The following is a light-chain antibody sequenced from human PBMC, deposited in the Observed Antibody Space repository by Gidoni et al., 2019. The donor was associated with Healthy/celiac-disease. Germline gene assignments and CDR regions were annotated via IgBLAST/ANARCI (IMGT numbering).Light chain of an antibody. CDR3: QQYYSTPT. V-gene: IGKV4-1*01. J-gene: IGKJ1*01. CDR2: WAS. Sequence: LGERATINCKSSQSVLYSSNNKNYLAWYQQKPGQPPKLLIYWASTRESGVPDRFSGSGSGTDFTLTISSLQAEDVAVFYCQQYYSTPTFGQGTKVEIK. CDR1: QSVLYSSNNKNY.